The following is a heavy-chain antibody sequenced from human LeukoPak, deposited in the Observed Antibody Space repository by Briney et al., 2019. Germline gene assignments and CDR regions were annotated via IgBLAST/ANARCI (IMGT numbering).Heavy chain of an antibody. V-gene: IGHV4-59*01. CDR1: GGSISSYY. CDR3: ARAPSLRFFDY. Sequence: SETLSLTCTVSGGSISSYYWSWIRQPPGKGLEWIGFIYYTGRTSYNPSLKSRVTISVDTSKNQFSLKLSSVTAADTAVYYCARAPSLRFFDYWGQGTLVTVSS. J-gene: IGHJ4*02. CDR2: IYYTGRT. D-gene: IGHD3-3*01.